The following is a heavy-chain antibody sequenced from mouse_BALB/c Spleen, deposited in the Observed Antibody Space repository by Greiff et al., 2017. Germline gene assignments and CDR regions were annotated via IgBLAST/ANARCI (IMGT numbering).Heavy chain of an antibody. Sequence: EVQGVESGGGLVKPGGSLKLSCAASGFTFSSYTMSWVRQTPEKRLEWVATISSGGSYTYYPDSVKGRFTISRDNAKNTLYLQMSSLKSEDTAMYYCTRDRYLFDYWGQGTTLTVSS. CDR2: ISSGGSYT. D-gene: IGHD5-1*01. V-gene: IGHV5-6-4*01. CDR3: TRDRYLFDY. CDR1: GFTFSSYT. J-gene: IGHJ2*01.